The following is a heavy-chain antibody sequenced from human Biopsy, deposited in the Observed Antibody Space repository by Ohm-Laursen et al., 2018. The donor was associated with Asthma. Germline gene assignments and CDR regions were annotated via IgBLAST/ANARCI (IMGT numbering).Heavy chain of an antibody. CDR1: GFTISTNG. D-gene: IGHD4-23*01. CDR2: IYSGGGT. Sequence: SLRLSCAASGFTISTNGMSWVRQPPGKGLEWVSVIYSGGGTYYADSVQGRVTISRDNSKNTLSLQMNSLRAEDTAVYYCARAYRGSFFSGSFDIWGQGTMVTVSS. V-gene: IGHV3-53*01. J-gene: IGHJ3*02. CDR3: ARAYRGSFFSGSFDI.